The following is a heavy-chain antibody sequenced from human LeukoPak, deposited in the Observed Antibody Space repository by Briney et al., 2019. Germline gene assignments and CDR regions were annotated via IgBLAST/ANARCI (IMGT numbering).Heavy chain of an antibody. V-gene: IGHV1-8*02. CDR2: MNANSGNT. J-gene: IGHJ3*02. CDR3: ATGGVAARLGAFDI. CDR1: GYTFTNYD. Sequence: ASVKVSCKASGYTFTNYDINWVRQATGQGLEWMGWMNANSGNTGYAQKFQGRFTMTWNTSIGTAYMELSSLRSEDTAVYYCATGGVAARLGAFDIWGQGTMVTVSS. D-gene: IGHD6-6*01.